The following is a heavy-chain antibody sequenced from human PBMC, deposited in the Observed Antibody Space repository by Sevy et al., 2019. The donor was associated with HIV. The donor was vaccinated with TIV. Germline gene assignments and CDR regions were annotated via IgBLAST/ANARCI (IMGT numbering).Heavy chain of an antibody. D-gene: IGHD4-17*01. CDR1: GGSISSYY. J-gene: IGHJ5*02. CDR3: ARGPYGPANWLDP. CDR2: IYYSGST. Sequence: SETLSLTCTVSGGSISSYYWSWIRQPPGKGLEWIGYIYYSGSTNYNPSLKSRVTISVETSKNQFSLKLSSVTAADTAVYYCARGPYGPANWLDPWGQGTLVTVSS. V-gene: IGHV4-59*01.